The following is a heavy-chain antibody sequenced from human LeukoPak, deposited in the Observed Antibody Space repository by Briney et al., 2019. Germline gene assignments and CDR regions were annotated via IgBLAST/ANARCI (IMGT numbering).Heavy chain of an antibody. J-gene: IGHJ4*02. CDR1: GFTFSNYA. CDR3: AKAPNCDWFPSDY. D-gene: IGHD3-9*01. CDR2: ISGSGGST. Sequence: PGGSLRLSCAASGFTFSNYAMSWVRQAPGKGLEWVSAISGSGGSTYYADSVKGRFTISRDNSKNTLYLQMNSLRAEDTAVYYCAKAPNCDWFPSDYWGQGTLVTVSS. V-gene: IGHV3-23*01.